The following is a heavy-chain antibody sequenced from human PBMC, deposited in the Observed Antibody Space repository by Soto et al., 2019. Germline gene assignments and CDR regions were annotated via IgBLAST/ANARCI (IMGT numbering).Heavy chain of an antibody. J-gene: IGHJ6*02. D-gene: IGHD2-15*01. CDR1: GFSLSTSGVG. CDR2: IYWDDDK. V-gene: IGHV2-5*02. Sequence: QITLKESGPTLVKPTQTLTLTCTFSGFSLSTSGVGVAWIRQPPGKALEWLALIYWDDDKRYRPSLETRLTITKDTSKNQVVLTTPNMDSVDTATYYCAYLTCSGGSCYWFSYSGMDVWGPGTTVTVSS. CDR3: AYLTCSGGSCYWFSYSGMDV.